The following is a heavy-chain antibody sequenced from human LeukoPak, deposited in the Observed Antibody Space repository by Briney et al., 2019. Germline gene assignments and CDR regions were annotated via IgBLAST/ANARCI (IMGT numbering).Heavy chain of an antibody. CDR2: INTYKGDT. J-gene: IGHJ4*02. Sequence: GASVKVSPKASGYTLTNYNISWVRQAPGQGLEWMGCINTYKGDTLYAQKLQGRVTMTADTSTNTAYMELRSLRFDDTAVYYCAREFGHCYGDNCFYFFDTWGQGFRVTVSS. CDR1: GYTLTNYN. V-gene: IGHV1-18*01. D-gene: IGHD4-23*01. CDR3: AREFGHCYGDNCFYFFDT.